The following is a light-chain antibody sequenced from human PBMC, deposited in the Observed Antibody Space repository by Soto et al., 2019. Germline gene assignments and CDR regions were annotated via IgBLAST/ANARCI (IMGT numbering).Light chain of an antibody. CDR2: DVS. Sequence: QSVLTQPAPVSWSPGQSITISCTGTSSEVGGYNYVSWYQQPPGKAPKLMIYDVSNRPSGVSNRFSGSKSGNTASLTISGLQAEDEADYYCSSYTSSSTPGVFGTGTKVTVL. J-gene: IGLJ1*01. CDR1: SSEVGGYNY. V-gene: IGLV2-14*01. CDR3: SSYTSSSTPGV.